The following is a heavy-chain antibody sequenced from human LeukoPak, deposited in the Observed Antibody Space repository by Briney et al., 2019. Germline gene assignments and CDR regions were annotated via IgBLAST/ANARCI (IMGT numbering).Heavy chain of an antibody. Sequence: SETLSLTCTVSGGSISSSSYYWGWIRQPPGKGLEWIGSIYYSGSTCYNPSLKSRVTISVDTSKNQFSLKLSSVTAADTAVYYCARRDFGTTGTGAFDIWGQGTVVTVSS. CDR3: ARRDFGTTGTGAFDI. J-gene: IGHJ3*02. CDR1: GGSISSSSYY. D-gene: IGHD1-1*01. CDR2: IYYSGST. V-gene: IGHV4-39*01.